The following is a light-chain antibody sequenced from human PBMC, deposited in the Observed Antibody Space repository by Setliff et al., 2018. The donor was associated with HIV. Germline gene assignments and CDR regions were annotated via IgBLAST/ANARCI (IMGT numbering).Light chain of an antibody. CDR2: WAS. CDR1: QSVLYSSDNKNY. V-gene: IGKV4-1*01. Sequence: DIVMTQSPDSLAVSLGERATINCKSSQSVLYSSDNKNYLAWYQQKPGQPPKLLIYWASARESGVPDRFSGSGSGTDFTLTISSLQAEDVAVYYCQQYNSIPLTFGGGTRLEIK. J-gene: IGKJ5*01. CDR3: QQYNSIPLT.